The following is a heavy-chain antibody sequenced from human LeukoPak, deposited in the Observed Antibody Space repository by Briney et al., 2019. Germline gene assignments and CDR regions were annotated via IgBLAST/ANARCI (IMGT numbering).Heavy chain of an antibody. Sequence: GRSLRLSCAASGFTFSSYAMHWARQAPGKGLEWVAVISYDGSNKYYADSVKGRFTISRDNSKNTLYLQMNSLRAEDTAVYYCARDVQQVAALDYWGQGTLVTVSS. V-gene: IGHV3-30*04. CDR3: ARDVQQVAALDY. CDR1: GFTFSSYA. D-gene: IGHD6-6*01. CDR2: ISYDGSNK. J-gene: IGHJ4*02.